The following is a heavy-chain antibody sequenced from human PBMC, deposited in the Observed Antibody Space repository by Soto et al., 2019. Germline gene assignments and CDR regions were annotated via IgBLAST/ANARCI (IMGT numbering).Heavy chain of an antibody. Sequence: SVKVSCKASGYTFTSYGITWVRQAPGQGLEWMGYISTYNGNTNYAQILQGRVTMTTDRSTSTAYIELRSLRSDDTAVYYCAGDLTVTLYALDVWGQGTTVTVSS. CDR1: GYTFTSYG. CDR2: ISTYNGNT. D-gene: IGHD4-4*01. CDR3: AGDLTVTLYALDV. J-gene: IGHJ6*02. V-gene: IGHV1-18*01.